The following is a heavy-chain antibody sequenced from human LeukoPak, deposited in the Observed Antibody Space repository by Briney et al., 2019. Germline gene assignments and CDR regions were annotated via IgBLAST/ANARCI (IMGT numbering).Heavy chain of an antibody. CDR3: ARDSRGLGELSSLNY. J-gene: IGHJ4*02. CDR1: GGSISSSSYY. Sequence: SETLSLTCTVSGGSISSSSYYWGWIRQPPGKGLEWIGSIYYSGSTYYNPSLKSRVTISVDTSKNQFSLKLSSVTAADTAVYYCARDSRGLGELSSLNYWGQGTLVTVSS. CDR2: IYYSGST. D-gene: IGHD3-16*02. V-gene: IGHV4-39*07.